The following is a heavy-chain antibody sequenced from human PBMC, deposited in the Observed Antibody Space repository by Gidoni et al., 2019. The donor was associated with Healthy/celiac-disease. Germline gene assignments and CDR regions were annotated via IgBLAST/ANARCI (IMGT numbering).Heavy chain of an antibody. CDR3: GRGQVGVAGIRDFDY. J-gene: IGHJ4*02. CDR2: INHSGST. CDR1: VGSFSGYY. V-gene: IGHV4-34*01. Sequence: QVQLQQRGAGLLKPSATLSLTCAVSVGSFSGYYWSWLRQPPGKGLEWIGEINHSGSTKYNPSLKRRGTTSVDTNKNQFSLKLRSVPAADTAVYYCGRGQVGVAGIRDFDYWGQGTLVTVSS. D-gene: IGHD6-19*01.